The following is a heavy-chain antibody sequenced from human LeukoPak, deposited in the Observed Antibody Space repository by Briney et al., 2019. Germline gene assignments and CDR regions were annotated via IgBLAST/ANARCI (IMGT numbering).Heavy chain of an antibody. CDR2: ISSSGSTI. CDR1: GFTFSSYE. Sequence: GGSLRLSCAASGFTFSSYEMNWVRQAPGKGLEWVSYISSSGSTIYYADSVKGRFTISRGNAKNSLYLQMNSLRAEDTAVYYCARQVITMIVVVAAFDYWGQGTLVTVSS. V-gene: IGHV3-48*03. CDR3: ARQVITMIVVVAAFDY. J-gene: IGHJ4*02. D-gene: IGHD3-22*01.